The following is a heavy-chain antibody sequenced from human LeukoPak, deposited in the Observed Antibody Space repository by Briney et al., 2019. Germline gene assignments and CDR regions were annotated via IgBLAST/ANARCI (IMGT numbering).Heavy chain of an antibody. CDR1: GYTLTELS. J-gene: IGHJ3*02. D-gene: IGHD3-22*01. Sequence: ASVKVSCKVSGYTLTELSMHWVRQAPGKGLEWMGGFDPEDGETIYAQKFQGRVTMTEDTSTDTAYMELSSLRSEDTAMYYCATGITMIVVGRDAFDIWGQGTMVTVSS. CDR2: FDPEDGET. V-gene: IGHV1-24*01. CDR3: ATGITMIVVGRDAFDI.